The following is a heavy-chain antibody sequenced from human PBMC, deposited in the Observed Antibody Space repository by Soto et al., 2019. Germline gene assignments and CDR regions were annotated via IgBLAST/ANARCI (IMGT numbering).Heavy chain of an antibody. CDR2: INPNSGGT. CDR3: AREALGAVGGKPYWFAP. Sequence: GASVKVSCKASGYTFTGYYMHWVRQAPGQGLEWMGWINPNSGGTNYAQKFQGWVTMTRDTSISTAYMELSRLRSDDTAVYYCAREALGAVGGKPYWFAPPAQRTLVP. D-gene: IGHD6-19*01. V-gene: IGHV1-2*04. J-gene: IGHJ5*02. CDR1: GYTFTGYY.